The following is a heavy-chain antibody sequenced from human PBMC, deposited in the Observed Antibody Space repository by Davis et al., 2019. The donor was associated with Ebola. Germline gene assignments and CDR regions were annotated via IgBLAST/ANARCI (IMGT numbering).Heavy chain of an antibody. D-gene: IGHD3-9*01. CDR1: GFPFSSHA. CDR2: ISGSGGST. CDR3: AKGSGYYKGYFDY. Sequence: GESLKISCAASGFPFSSHAMSWVRQAPGQGLEWVSGISGSGGSTYYADSVKGRFTISRDNSKNTLYLQMNSLRAEDTAVYYCAKGSGYYKGYFDYWGQGTLVTVSS. J-gene: IGHJ4*02. V-gene: IGHV3-23*01.